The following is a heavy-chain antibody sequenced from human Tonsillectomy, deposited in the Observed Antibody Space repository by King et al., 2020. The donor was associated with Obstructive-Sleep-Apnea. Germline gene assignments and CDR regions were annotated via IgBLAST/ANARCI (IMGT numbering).Heavy chain of an antibody. CDR2: ISYSGST. V-gene: IGHV4-39*07. Sequence: QLQESGPGLVKPSETLSLTCTVSGGSIIRTTYYWGWVRQPPGKGLEWIGSISYSGSTYYNPSLKSRVTVSVDTSKNQFSLMLSSVTAADTAVYYCARPAYCGGDCYSYGTFDSWGQGTMVTVSS. CDR1: GGSIIRTTYY. D-gene: IGHD2-21*02. J-gene: IGHJ3*02. CDR3: ARPAYCGGDCYSYGTFDS.